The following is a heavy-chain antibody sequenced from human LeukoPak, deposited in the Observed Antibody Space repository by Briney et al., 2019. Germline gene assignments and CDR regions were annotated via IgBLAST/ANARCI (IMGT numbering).Heavy chain of an antibody. V-gene: IGHV3-64D*09. D-gene: IGHD1-26*01. Sequence: GGSLRLSCSASGFTFSSYAMHWVRRAPGKGLEYVSAISSNGGSTYYADSVKGRFTISRDNSKNTLYLQMSSLRAEDTAVYYCVKGHLVWGLGDYFDYWGQGTLVTVSS. J-gene: IGHJ4*02. CDR3: VKGHLVWGLGDYFDY. CDR2: ISSNGGST. CDR1: GFTFSSYA.